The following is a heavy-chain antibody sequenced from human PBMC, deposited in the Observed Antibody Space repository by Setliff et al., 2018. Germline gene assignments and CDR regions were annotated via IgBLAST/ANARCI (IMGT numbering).Heavy chain of an antibody. Sequence: SETLSLTCTVSGGSISSYYWSWIRQPPGKGLEWIAYIYYSGSTNYNPSLKSRVTISVDTSKNQFSLKLSSVSAADTAVYYCAREWGSSSWSSPRYYYYGMDVWGQGTTVTVSS. D-gene: IGHD6-13*01. CDR2: IYYSGST. V-gene: IGHV4-59*01. CDR1: GGSISSYY. CDR3: AREWGSSSWSSPRYYYYGMDV. J-gene: IGHJ6*02.